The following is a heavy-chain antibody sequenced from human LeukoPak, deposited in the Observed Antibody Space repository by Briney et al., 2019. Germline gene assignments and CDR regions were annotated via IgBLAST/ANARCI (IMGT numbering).Heavy chain of an antibody. CDR1: GFTFSNAW. Sequence: GGSLRLSCAASGFTFSNAWMSWVRQAPGKGLEWVGRVTSKTDGGTTDYAAPVKGRFTISRDDSENTLYLQMNSLRTEDTAVYYCTTDKLWFSYWGQGTLVTVSS. CDR2: VTSKTDGGTT. V-gene: IGHV3-15*01. D-gene: IGHD5-18*01. CDR3: TTDKLWFSY. J-gene: IGHJ4*02.